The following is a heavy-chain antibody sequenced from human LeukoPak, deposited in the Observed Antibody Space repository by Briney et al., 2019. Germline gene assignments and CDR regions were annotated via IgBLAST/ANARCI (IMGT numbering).Heavy chain of an antibody. CDR1: GYTFTGYF. V-gene: IGHV1-2*02. CDR3: ARGQLTDDLDY. CDR2: INPNIGDT. Sequence: ASVTVSCKASGYTFTGYFMHWVGPAPGQGREGMGWINPNIGDTKYARTVQGRVTMTRDTSISTAYMELSRLRSDDTAVYYCARGQLTDDLDYWGQGTLVTVSS. D-gene: IGHD1-14*01. J-gene: IGHJ4*02.